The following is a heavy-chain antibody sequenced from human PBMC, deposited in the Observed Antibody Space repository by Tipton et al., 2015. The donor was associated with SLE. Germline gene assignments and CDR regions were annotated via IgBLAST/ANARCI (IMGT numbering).Heavy chain of an antibody. Sequence: SLRLSCAASGFTFSGYEMNWVRQAPGKGLEWVSYISSSGSTIYYADSVKGRFTISRDNAKNSLYLQMNSLRAEDTAVYFCAREGGLLQVSFDIWGQGTMVTVSS. CDR2: ISSSGSTI. J-gene: IGHJ3*02. V-gene: IGHV3-48*03. D-gene: IGHD3-22*01. CDR1: GFTFSGYE. CDR3: AREGGLLQVSFDI.